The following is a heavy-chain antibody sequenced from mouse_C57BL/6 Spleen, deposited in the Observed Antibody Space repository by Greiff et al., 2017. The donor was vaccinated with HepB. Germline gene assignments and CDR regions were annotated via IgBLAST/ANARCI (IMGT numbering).Heavy chain of an antibody. CDR1: GYTFTDYY. CDR2: INPNNGGT. J-gene: IGHJ2*01. Sequence: EVQLQQSGPELVKPGASVKISCKASGYTFTDYYMNWVKQSHGKSLEWIGDINPNNGGTSYNQKFKGKATLTVDKSSSTAYMALRSLTSEDSAVYYCAAYSNFFDYWGQGTTLTVSS. CDR3: AAYSNFFDY. D-gene: IGHD2-5*01. V-gene: IGHV1-26*01.